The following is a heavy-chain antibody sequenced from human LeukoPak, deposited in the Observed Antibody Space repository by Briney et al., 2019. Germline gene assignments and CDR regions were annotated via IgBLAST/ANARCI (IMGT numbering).Heavy chain of an antibody. D-gene: IGHD3-10*01. CDR2: ISPDGSRT. CDR1: GFTFSTHW. V-gene: IGHV3-74*01. J-gene: IGHJ4*02. CDR3: ARVSSLWSFDY. Sequence: GGSLRLSCAASGFTFSTHWMHWVRQTPGKGLVWVSRISPDGSRTAYADSVKGRFTISRDDARDTLYLQLNSLGAEDTAVYYCARVSSLWSFDYWGQGTLVTVSS.